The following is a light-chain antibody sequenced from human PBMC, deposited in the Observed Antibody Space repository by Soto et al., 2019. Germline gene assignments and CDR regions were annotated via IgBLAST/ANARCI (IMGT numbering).Light chain of an antibody. Sequence: QSVLTQPASVSGSPGQSITISCTGSSSDVGFYNLVSWYQQHPGKVPKLIIYEDTKRPSGVSNRFSGSKSGNTASLTISGLQAEDEADYYSWPYAGSKTFEVFGGGTK. CDR3: WPYAGSKTFEV. CDR1: SSDVGFYNL. V-gene: IGLV2-23*02. J-gene: IGLJ2*01. CDR2: EDT.